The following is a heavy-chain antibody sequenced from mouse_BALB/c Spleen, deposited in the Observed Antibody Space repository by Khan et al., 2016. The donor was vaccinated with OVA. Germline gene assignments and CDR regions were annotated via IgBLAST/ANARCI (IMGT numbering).Heavy chain of an antibody. J-gene: IGHJ4*01. CDR2: ITYSGNT. Sequence: VPLKQSGPSLVKPSQTLSLTCSVTGDSITSGFWNWIRKFPGNKFEYLGYITYSGNTYYNPSLKSRISITRDTSKSQYYLQLNSVTTEDTATYYCARSYGRGAMDYWGQGTSVTVAS. CDR1: GDSITSGF. V-gene: IGHV3-8*02. CDR3: ARSYGRGAMDY. D-gene: IGHD1-1*01.